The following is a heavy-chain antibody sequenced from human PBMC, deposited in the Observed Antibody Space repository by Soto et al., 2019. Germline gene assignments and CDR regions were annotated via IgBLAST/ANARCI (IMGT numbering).Heavy chain of an antibody. Sequence: VPSASLDSDNWSWIRQPPGKGLEWIGYIYPNGRTNYNPSLRGRVAISIDKSKNQFSLRLDSVFAADAAVYFCARMRGLGEISPFFDHWGQGTLVTVSS. CDR3: ARMRGLGEISPFFDH. D-gene: IGHD3-16*02. CDR2: IYPNGRT. CDR1: SASLDSDN. J-gene: IGHJ4*02. V-gene: IGHV4-59*01.